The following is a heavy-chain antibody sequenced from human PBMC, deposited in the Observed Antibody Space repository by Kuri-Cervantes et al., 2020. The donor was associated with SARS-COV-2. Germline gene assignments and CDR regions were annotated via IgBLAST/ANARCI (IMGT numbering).Heavy chain of an antibody. V-gene: IGHV3-20*01. CDR1: GFTFSSYS. Sequence: GESLKISCAASGFTFSSYSMNWVRQAPGKGLEWVSGISWNSGSIGYADSVKGRFTISRDNAKNSLYLQMNSLRAEDTALYHCARLSAPMVRGVLDYWGQGTPVTVSS. D-gene: IGHD3-10*01. J-gene: IGHJ4*02. CDR3: ARLSAPMVRGVLDY. CDR2: ISWNSGSI.